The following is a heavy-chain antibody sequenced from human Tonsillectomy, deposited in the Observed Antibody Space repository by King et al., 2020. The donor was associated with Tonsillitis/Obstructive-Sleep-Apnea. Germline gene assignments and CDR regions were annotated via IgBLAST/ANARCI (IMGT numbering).Heavy chain of an antibody. Sequence: VQLQESGPGLVKPSETLSLTCTVSGGSISSYYWSWIRQPPGKGLEWIGYIYYSGSTNYNPSLKSRVTISVDTSQNQFSLKLSSVTAADTAVYYCASATTDYDFWSGYPYYMDVWGKGTTVTVSS. V-gene: IGHV4-59*01. CDR3: ASATTDYDFWSGYPYYMDV. J-gene: IGHJ6*03. D-gene: IGHD3-3*01. CDR1: GGSISSYY. CDR2: IYYSGST.